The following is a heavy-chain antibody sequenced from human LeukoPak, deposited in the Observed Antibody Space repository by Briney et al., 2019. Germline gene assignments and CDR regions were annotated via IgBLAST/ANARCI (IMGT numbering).Heavy chain of an antibody. D-gene: IGHD6-13*01. J-gene: IGHJ4*02. V-gene: IGHV1-18*01. CDR3: ARGPSSSWYYLTPDY. CDR2: ISAYNGNT. Sequence: ASVKVSCKASGYTFTSYGISWVRQAPGQGLEWMGWISAYNGNTNYAQKLQGRVTMTADTSTSTAYMELRSLRSDDTAVYYCARGPSSSWYYLTPDYWGQGTLVTVSS. CDR1: GYTFTSYG.